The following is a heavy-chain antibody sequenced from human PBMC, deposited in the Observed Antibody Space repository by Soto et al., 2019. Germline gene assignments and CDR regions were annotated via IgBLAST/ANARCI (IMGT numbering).Heavy chain of an antibody. Sequence: GGSLRLSCAASGFTFSSYAMHWVRQAPGKGLEWVAVISYDGSNKYYADSVKGRFTISRDNSKNTLYLQMNSLRAEDTAVYYCARDSHSGGFDYWGQGTLVTVSS. CDR2: ISYDGSNK. D-gene: IGHD2-15*01. CDR1: GFTFSSYA. V-gene: IGHV3-30-3*01. J-gene: IGHJ4*02. CDR3: ARDSHSGGFDY.